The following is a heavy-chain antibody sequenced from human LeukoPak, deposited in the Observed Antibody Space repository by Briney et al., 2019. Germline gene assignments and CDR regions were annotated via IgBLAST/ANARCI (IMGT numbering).Heavy chain of an antibody. Sequence: SETLSLTCTVSGGSISSSSYYWGWIRQPPGKGLEWIGSIYYSGSTYYNPSLKSRVTISVDTSKNQFSLKLSSVTAADTAVYYCARAPRLDCSSTSCYGAFDYWGQGTLVTVSS. J-gene: IGHJ4*02. CDR2: IYYSGST. V-gene: IGHV4-39*07. CDR1: GGSISSSSYY. CDR3: ARAPRLDCSSTSCYGAFDY. D-gene: IGHD2-2*01.